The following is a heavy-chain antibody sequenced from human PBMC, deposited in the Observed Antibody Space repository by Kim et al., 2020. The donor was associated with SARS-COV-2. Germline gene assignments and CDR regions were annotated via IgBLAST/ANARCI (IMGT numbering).Heavy chain of an antibody. CDR3: ARDVTPMITFGGIAL. CDR1: GFTFSNYA. V-gene: IGHV3-30-3*01. CDR2: ISFDGSNE. Sequence: GGSLRLSCAASGFTFSNYAMHWVRQAPGKGLEWVAVISFDGSNEYYGHSVKGRFTISRDNSKNSLYLEVSSLRPEDTAVYYCARDVTPMITFGGIALWGQGTLVTVYS. D-gene: IGHD3-16*01. J-gene: IGHJ4*02.